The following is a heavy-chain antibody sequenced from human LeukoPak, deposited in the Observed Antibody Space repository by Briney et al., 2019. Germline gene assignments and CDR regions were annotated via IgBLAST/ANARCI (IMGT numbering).Heavy chain of an antibody. CDR2: IRGKAYGGTT. D-gene: IGHD5-18*01. Sequence: GRSLRLSCTSSRFTFGDYAMSWFRQAPGKGLEWVAFIRGKAYGGTTEYAASVKGRFIISRDDSKSIAYLQMNSLKTEDTAVYYCTKYSGRIDYWGQGTLVTVSS. V-gene: IGHV3-49*03. CDR1: RFTFGDYA. CDR3: TKYSGRIDY. J-gene: IGHJ4*02.